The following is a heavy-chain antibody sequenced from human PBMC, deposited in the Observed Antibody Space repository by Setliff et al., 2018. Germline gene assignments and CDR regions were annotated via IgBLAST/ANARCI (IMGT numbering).Heavy chain of an antibody. CDR1: GYNFPGYY. CDR2: ISPHTGNT. J-gene: IGHJ4*02. D-gene: IGHD1-20*01. V-gene: IGHV1-2*02. CDR3: ARRAFIETITGYCFDL. Sequence: ASVKVSCKASGYNFPGYYLHWVRQAPGQGLEWMGWISPHTGNTRYAQNFQGRVTMTRDTSITTAYMELSSLRSNDTALYYCARRAFIETITGYCFDLWGQGTQVTVSS.